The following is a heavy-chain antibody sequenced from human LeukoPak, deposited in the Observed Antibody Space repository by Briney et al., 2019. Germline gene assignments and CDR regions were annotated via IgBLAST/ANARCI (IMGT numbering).Heavy chain of an antibody. V-gene: IGHV3-64D*06. J-gene: IGHJ5*02. Sequence: GGSLRLSCSASGFTFSNYAMHWVRQAPGKGLEYVSGISSNGGSTYYAYSVKGRFSISRDNSKNTLYLQMSSLRAGDTSVYYCVKGYSSGWYGEVWFDPWGQGTLVTVSS. CDR2: ISSNGGST. CDR3: VKGYSSGWYGEVWFDP. D-gene: IGHD6-19*01. CDR1: GFTFSNYA.